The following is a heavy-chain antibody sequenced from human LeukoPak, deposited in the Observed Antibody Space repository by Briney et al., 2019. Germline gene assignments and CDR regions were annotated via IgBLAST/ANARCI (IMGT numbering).Heavy chain of an antibody. CDR1: GFTFSSYA. CDR2: ISASGGST. J-gene: IGHJ5*02. D-gene: IGHD2-15*01. V-gene: IGHV3-23*01. CDR3: AKGGGWFDP. Sequence: GGSLRLSCAASGFTFSSYAMSWVRQAPGKGLEWVSTISASGGSTYYAVSVKGRFTISRDDSENTLYLQMNSLRAEDTAVYYCAKGGGWFDPWGQGTLVTVSS.